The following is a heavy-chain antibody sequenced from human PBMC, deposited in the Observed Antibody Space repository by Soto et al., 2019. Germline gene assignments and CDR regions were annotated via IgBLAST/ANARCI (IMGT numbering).Heavy chain of an antibody. CDR3: AKSQGYNWSDFNY. CDR2: ISSRGGST. V-gene: IGHV3-23*01. D-gene: IGHD1-20*01. CDR1: GFTFTGYA. Sequence: EVQLLESGGGLVQPGGSLRLSCVGSGFTFTGYAMNWVRQAPGKGLEWVSAISSRGGSTFYADSMKGRFTISRDNSKNPLYLQINSLITEDTAVYYCAKSQGYNWSDFNYWGQGTLVTVSS. J-gene: IGHJ4*02.